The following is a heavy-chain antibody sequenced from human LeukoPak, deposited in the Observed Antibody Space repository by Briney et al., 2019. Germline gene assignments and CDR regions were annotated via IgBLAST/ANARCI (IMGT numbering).Heavy chain of an antibody. CDR2: IGPYTGNT. J-gene: IGHJ1*01. CDR3: AREYSASEH. Sequence: ASEKVSCKASGYSFVGYYLHGVRQAPGQGLEWMSWIGPYTGNTHYAQKFQGRLTVTRDTSISTTYMELSWLTSDDTAMYYCAREYSASEHWGQGTLVTVSS. V-gene: IGHV1-2*02. D-gene: IGHD5-12*01. CDR1: GYSFVGYY.